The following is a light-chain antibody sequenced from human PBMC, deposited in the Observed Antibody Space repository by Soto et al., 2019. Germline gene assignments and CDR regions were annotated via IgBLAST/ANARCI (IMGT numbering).Light chain of an antibody. CDR3: QHYGSSPGVT. CDR2: GAS. Sequence: EIVLTQSPGTLSLSPGERATLSCRASQSVSSSYLAWYQQKPGQAPRLLIYGASSRATGIPDRFSGSGSATDFTLSISRVEPEDFAVYYCQHYGSSPGVTFGPGTNVDIK. CDR1: QSVSSSY. J-gene: IGKJ3*01. V-gene: IGKV3-20*01.